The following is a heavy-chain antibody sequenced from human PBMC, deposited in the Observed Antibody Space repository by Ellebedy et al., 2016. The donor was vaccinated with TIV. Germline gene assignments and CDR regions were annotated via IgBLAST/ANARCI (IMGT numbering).Heavy chain of an antibody. Sequence: PGGSLRLSCAASGFTVSSNYMSWVRQAPGKGLEWVSIIYKDGRTFYADSLKGRFTISRDNSKNTLFLQMDSLRAEDTAVYYCATGGAANLNDYWGQGTLVTVS. CDR1: GFTVSSNY. V-gene: IGHV3-53*01. J-gene: IGHJ4*02. D-gene: IGHD1-1*01. CDR3: ATGGAANLNDY. CDR2: IYKDGRT.